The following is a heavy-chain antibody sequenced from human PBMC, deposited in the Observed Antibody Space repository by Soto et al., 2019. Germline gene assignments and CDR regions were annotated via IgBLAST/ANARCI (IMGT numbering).Heavy chain of an antibody. V-gene: IGHV3-23*01. D-gene: IGHD6-19*01. CDR1: GFTFSSYA. Sequence: EVQLLESGGGLVQPGGSLRLSCAASGFTFSSYAMSWVRQAPGKGLEWVSAISGSGGSTYYADSVKGRFTISRDNSKNPLYMQMNSLRAEDTAVYYCASATRYSSGWYYFDYWGQGTLVTVSS. CDR2: ISGSGGST. CDR3: ASATRYSSGWYYFDY. J-gene: IGHJ4*02.